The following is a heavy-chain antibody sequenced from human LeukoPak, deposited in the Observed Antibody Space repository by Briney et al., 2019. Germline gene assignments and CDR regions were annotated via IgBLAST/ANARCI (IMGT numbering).Heavy chain of an antibody. V-gene: IGHV4-39*07. CDR2: IYHSGST. Sequence: ASETLSLTCTVSGGSISSSSYYWGWIRQPPGKGLEWIGEIYHSGSTNYNPSLKSRVTISVDKSKNQFSLKLSSVTAADTAVYYCARGHYYGSGGNWLDPWGQGTLVTVSS. CDR1: GGSISSSSYY. J-gene: IGHJ5*02. CDR3: ARGHYYGSGGNWLDP. D-gene: IGHD3-10*01.